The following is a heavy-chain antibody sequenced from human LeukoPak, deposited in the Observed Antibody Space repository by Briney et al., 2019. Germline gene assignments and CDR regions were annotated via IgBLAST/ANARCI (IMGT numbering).Heavy chain of an antibody. D-gene: IGHD3-10*02. Sequence: GGSLRLSCAASGFTFSSYWMSWVRQAPGKGLEWVANIKQDGSEKYYVDSVKGRFTISRDNAKNSPYLQMDSLRAEDTAVYYCAELGITMIGGVWGKGTTVTISS. CDR2: IKQDGSEK. J-gene: IGHJ6*04. V-gene: IGHV3-7*01. CDR3: AELGITMIGGV. CDR1: GFTFSSYW.